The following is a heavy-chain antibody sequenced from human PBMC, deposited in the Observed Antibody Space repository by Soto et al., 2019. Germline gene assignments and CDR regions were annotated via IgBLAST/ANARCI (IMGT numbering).Heavy chain of an antibody. J-gene: IGHJ4*02. CDR2: LSVRSGIT. D-gene: IGHD3-3*01. V-gene: IGHV1-58*01. CDR1: GCRFTSSA. Sequence: TSAKVCCKTSGCRFTSSAVQWVRQARGKRLERIGWLSVRSGITHYAQEFKERVTPTREMSSGTAYMELRSLRPEATPVHYGAAVPLLLFLKSLPAYFYNWCQGAVVTVSA. CDR3: AAVPLLLFLKSLPAYFYN.